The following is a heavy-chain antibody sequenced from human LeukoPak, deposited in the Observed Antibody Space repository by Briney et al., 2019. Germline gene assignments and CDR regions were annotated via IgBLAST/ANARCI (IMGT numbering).Heavy chain of an antibody. CDR2: ISYDGSNK. CDR1: GFTFSGYP. D-gene: IGHD4-17*01. CDR3: ARDTYYGDYYFDY. J-gene: IGHJ4*02. V-gene: IGHV3-30-3*01. Sequence: PGGSLRLSCAASGFTFSGYPIHWVRQAPGKGLEWVAVISYDGSNKYYADSVKGRFTISRDNSKNTLYLQMNSLRAEDTAVYYCARDTYYGDYYFDYWGQGTLVTVSS.